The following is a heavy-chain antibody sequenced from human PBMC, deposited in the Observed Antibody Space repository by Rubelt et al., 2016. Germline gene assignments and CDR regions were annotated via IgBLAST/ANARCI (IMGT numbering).Heavy chain of an antibody. CDR3: AKQGGHSSSFHSDH. Sequence: CAGSGFTFDASGMHWVRQAPGKALEWVAFIQYDGKKKFYSDSVKGRFTISRDNSKNTLDLQMNGLRPEDSAVYYCAKQGGHSSSFHSDHWGQGTLITVSS. D-gene: IGHD3-22*01. CDR2: IQYDGKKK. CDR1: GFTFDASG. V-gene: IGHV3-30*02. J-gene: IGHJ5*02.